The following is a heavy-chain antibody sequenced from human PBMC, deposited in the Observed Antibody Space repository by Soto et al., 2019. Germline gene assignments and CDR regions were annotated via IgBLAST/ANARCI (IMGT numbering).Heavy chain of an antibody. D-gene: IGHD4-17*01. Sequence: QITLKESGPTLVKPTQTLTLTCTFSGFALSTSGVGVGWIRQSPGKALEWVALIYWNDDKRYSPSLKSRLTITKDTSKNQVVLTMTNMDPVDTATYYCAHTLSSADYVAWYFDLWGRGPLVTVSS. CDR1: GFALSTSGVG. CDR2: IYWNDDK. V-gene: IGHV2-5*01. CDR3: AHTLSSADYVAWYFDL. J-gene: IGHJ2*01.